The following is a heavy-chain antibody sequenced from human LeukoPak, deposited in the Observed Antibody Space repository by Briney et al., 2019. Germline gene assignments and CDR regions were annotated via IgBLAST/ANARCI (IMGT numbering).Heavy chain of an antibody. CDR3: ATRGYSYGRSYYYHGMDV. CDR2: IYSGGST. J-gene: IGHJ6*02. CDR1: GFTVSSNY. Sequence: GGSLRLSCAASGFTVSSNYMSWVRQAPGKGLEWVSVIYSGGSTYYADSVKGRFTISRHNSKNTLYLQMNSLRAEDTAVYYCATRGYSYGRSYYYHGMDVWGQGTTVTVSS. V-gene: IGHV3-53*04. D-gene: IGHD5-18*01.